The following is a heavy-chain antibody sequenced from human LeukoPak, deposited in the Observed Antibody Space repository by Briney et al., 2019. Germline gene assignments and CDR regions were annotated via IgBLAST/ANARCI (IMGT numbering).Heavy chain of an antibody. CDR3: ARDPGIHLEYYFDY. V-gene: IGHV3-64*01. J-gene: IGHJ4*02. CDR2: ISSNGGST. CDR1: GFTFSSFA. D-gene: IGHD6-13*01. Sequence: GGSLRLSCAASGFTFSSFAMHWVRQAPGKGLEYVSAISSNGGSTYYANSVKGRFTISRDNSKNTLYLQMGSLRAEDMAVYYCARDPGIHLEYYFDYWGQGTLVTVSS.